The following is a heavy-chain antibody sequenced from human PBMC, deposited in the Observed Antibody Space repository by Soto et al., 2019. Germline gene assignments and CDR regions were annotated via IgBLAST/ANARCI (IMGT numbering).Heavy chain of an antibody. V-gene: IGHV3-33*01. Sequence: QVQLVESGGGVVQPGRSLRLSCAASGFTFSSYGMHWVRQAPGKGLEWVAVIWYDGSNKYYADSVKGRFTISRDNSKNTVYLQMNSLRAEETAVYYCARVGGGSWGGDYWGQGTLVTVSS. CDR3: ARVGGGSWGGDY. J-gene: IGHJ4*02. CDR2: IWYDGSNK. CDR1: GFTFSSYG. D-gene: IGHD2-15*01.